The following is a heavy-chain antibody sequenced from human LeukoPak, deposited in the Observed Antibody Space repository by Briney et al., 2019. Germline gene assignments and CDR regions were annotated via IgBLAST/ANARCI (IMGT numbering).Heavy chain of an antibody. Sequence: PGGSLRLSCAASGFTFSSYAMSWVRQAPGKGLEWVSAISGSGGSTYYADSVKGRFTISRDNSKNTLYLQMNSLRAEDTAVYYCAKGDAIFGVVIPVGYWGQGTLVTVSS. J-gene: IGHJ4*02. D-gene: IGHD3-3*01. CDR2: ISGSGGST. V-gene: IGHV3-23*01. CDR3: AKGDAIFGVVIPVGY. CDR1: GFTFSSYA.